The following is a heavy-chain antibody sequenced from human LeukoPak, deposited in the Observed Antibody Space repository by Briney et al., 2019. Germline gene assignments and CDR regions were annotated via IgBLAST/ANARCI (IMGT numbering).Heavy chain of an antibody. CDR1: GGSISSNNW. J-gene: IGHJ4*02. CDR3: ARGSEYVWGSYRFDY. Sequence: SGTLSLTCTVSGGSISSNNWWSWVRQPPGKGLEWIGEIYHSGSTNYNPSLKSRVTISVDKSKNQFSLKLSSVTAADTAVYYCARGSEYVWGSYRFDYWGQGTLITVSS. V-gene: IGHV4-4*02. CDR2: IYHSGST. D-gene: IGHD3-16*02.